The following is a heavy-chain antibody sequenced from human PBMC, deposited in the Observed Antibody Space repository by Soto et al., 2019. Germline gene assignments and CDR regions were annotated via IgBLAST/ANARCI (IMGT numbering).Heavy chain of an antibody. CDR1: EFTFKSYE. CDR3: ATEIQVRAIIIPYYYGMDV. CDR2: ISSSGHTI. D-gene: IGHD3-10*01. Sequence: PGGSLRLSCVVSEFTFKSYEMNWVRQAPGKGLEWISYISSSGHTIYYADSVKGRFTISRDNAKNTLYLQMNSLRAEDTAVYYCATEIQVRAIIIPYYYGMDVWGQGTTVTVSS. J-gene: IGHJ6*02. V-gene: IGHV3-48*03.